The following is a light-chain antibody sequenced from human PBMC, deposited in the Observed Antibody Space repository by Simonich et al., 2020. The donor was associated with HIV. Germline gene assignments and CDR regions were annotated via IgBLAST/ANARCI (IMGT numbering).Light chain of an antibody. CDR3: HQYNNWPPWT. Sequence: EIVMTQSPATLSVSPGERATLSCRASQSVSSNLAWYQQKHGQAPRLLISGASTRATGIPARFSGSGSGTEFTLTISSMQSEDFAVYYCHQYNNWPPWTFGQGTKVEIK. CDR2: GAS. J-gene: IGKJ1*01. V-gene: IGKV3-15*01. CDR1: QSVSSN.